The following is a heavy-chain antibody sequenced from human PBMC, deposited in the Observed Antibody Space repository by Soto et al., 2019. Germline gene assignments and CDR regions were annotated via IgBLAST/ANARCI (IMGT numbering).Heavy chain of an antibody. CDR3: TRDRVKIRGGYDHYYGMDV. CDR1: EFTFSVYS. J-gene: IGHJ6*02. CDR2: ISSGSSYI. Sequence: DVQLEESGGGLVKPGGSLRLSCVASEFTFSVYSMNWVRQAPGKGLEWVSSISSGSSYIYYADSVKGRFTISRDNDKSSLFLHMNSLRVDDTAVYYCTRDRVKIRGGYDHYYGMDVWGQGTTVTVSS. D-gene: IGHD3-16*01. V-gene: IGHV3-21*02.